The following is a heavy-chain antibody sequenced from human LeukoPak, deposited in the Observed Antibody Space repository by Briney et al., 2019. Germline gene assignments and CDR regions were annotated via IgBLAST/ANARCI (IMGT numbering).Heavy chain of an antibody. CDR3: TTDHYYDSRGYQHYFDY. Sequence: GGSLRLSCAASGFTFSDYSMHWVRQAPGKGLEWVGRIKSETNGGTTDYAAPVKGRFAISRDDSKNTLFLQMNSLKTEDTGVYYCTTDHYYDSRGYQHYFDYWGQGTLVTVSS. CDR2: IKSETNGGTT. V-gene: IGHV3-15*01. D-gene: IGHD3-22*01. CDR1: GFTFSDYS. J-gene: IGHJ4*02.